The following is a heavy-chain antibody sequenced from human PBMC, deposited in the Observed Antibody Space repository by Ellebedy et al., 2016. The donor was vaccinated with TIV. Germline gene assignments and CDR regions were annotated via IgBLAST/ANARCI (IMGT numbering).Heavy chain of an antibody. D-gene: IGHD3-22*01. CDR2: INAGNANT. J-gene: IGHJ5*02. V-gene: IGHV1-3*01. CDR1: GYTFTTYT. Sequence: ASVKVSXKASGYTFTTYTMHWVRKAPGHSLEWMGWINAGNANTKYSQKFQGRVTITRDTSASTAYMELSSLRSEDTAVYYCARETHYYDSRSDYPWGSWGQGTLVTVSS. CDR3: ARETHYYDSRSDYPWGS.